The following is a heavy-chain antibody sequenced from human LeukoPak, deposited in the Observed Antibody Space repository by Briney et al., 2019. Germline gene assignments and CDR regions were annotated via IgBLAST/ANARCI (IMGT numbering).Heavy chain of an antibody. D-gene: IGHD1-26*01. CDR1: GGTFSSYA. CDR2: IIPIFGTA. CDR3: ARQSLRGYFDY. J-gene: IGHJ4*02. Sequence: SVKVSCKASGGTFSSYAISWVRQARGQGLEWMGGIIPIFGTANYAQKSQGRVTITADESTSTAYMELSSLRSEDTAVYYCARQSLRGYFDYWGQGTLVTVSS. V-gene: IGHV1-69*01.